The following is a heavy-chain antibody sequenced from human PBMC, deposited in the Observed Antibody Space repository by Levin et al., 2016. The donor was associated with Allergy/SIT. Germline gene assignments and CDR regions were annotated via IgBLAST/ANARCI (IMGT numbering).Heavy chain of an antibody. Sequence: SGPTLVKPTETLTLTCAFSGFSRSISREAVSWIRQPPGKALEWLALVDWHDEKRYSPSLNSRLTITKDSSKNQVVLTMTNMNPLDTATYYCAHRDGTEQVHDLWGQGTLVTVSS. CDR1: GFSRSISREA. V-gene: IGHV2-5*01. CDR3: AHRDGTEQVHDL. CDR2: VDWHDEK. D-gene: IGHD1/OR15-1a*01. J-gene: IGHJ5*02.